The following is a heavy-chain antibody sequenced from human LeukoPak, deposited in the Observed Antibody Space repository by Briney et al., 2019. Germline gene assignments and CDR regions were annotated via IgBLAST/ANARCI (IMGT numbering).Heavy chain of an antibody. Sequence: GASVKVSCKASGYTFTSYGISWVRQAPGQGLEWMGWISAYNGNTNYAQKLQGRVTMTTDTSTSTAYMELRSLRSDDTAAYYCAREMDSYTAMVYTLDYWGQGTLVTVSS. CDR2: ISAYNGNT. CDR1: GYTFTSYG. V-gene: IGHV1-18*04. J-gene: IGHJ4*02. CDR3: AREMDSYTAMVYTLDY. D-gene: IGHD5-18*01.